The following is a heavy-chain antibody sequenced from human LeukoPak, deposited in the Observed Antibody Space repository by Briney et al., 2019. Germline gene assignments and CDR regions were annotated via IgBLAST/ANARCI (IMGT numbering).Heavy chain of an antibody. V-gene: IGHV1-8*01. CDR3: ARRAVGNSYYYSMDV. Sequence: GASVKVSCKASGYTFISYDINWVRQVTGQGLEWMGWMNPNSGNTGYAQKFQGRVTITRNTSISTAFMELSSLRSEDTAVYYCARRAVGNSYYYSMDVWGKGTTATVSS. CDR2: MNPNSGNT. J-gene: IGHJ6*03. CDR1: GYTFISYD. D-gene: IGHD6-19*01.